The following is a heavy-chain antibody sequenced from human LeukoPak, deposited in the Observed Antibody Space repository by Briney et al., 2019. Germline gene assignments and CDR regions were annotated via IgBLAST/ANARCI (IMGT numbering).Heavy chain of an antibody. D-gene: IGHD6-19*01. CDR2: ITSNGGST. V-gene: IGHV3-64*02. J-gene: IGHJ4*02. CDR1: GFTLSSYA. CDR3: ARGRSGWPSSFFDY. Sequence: PGGSLRLSCAASGFTLSSYAMHWVRQAPGKGLEYVSGITSNGGSTYYAESVKGRFTISRDNSKNTVYLQMGSLRADDMAVYYCARGRSGWPSSFFDYWGQGTLVTVSS.